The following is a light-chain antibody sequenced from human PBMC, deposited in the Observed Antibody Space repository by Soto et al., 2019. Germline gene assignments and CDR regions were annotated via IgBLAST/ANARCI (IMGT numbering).Light chain of an antibody. J-gene: IGLJ7*01. CDR3: QSYDSSLSGAV. Sequence: QSVLTQPPSVSGAPGQRVTISCTGSSSNIGAGYDVHWYQQLPGPAPKLLIYGNSNRPSGVPDRFSGSKSGTSASLAITGRQAEDEADYYCQSYDSSLSGAVFGGGTQLTVL. V-gene: IGLV1-40*01. CDR2: GNS. CDR1: SSNIGAGYD.